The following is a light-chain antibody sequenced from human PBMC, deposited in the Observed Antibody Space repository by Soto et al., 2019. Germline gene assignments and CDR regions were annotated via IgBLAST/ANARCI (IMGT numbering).Light chain of an antibody. CDR3: QQYGSSGT. Sequence: ENVLTQDYRPLSLSPGGRATLSSRASQSVSSYLAWYQQKPGQAPRLLIYDASNRATGIPDRFSGSGSGTDFTLTISRLEPEDFAVYYCQQYGSSGTFGQGTKVDIK. CDR1: QSVSSY. CDR2: DAS. V-gene: IGKV3-20*01. J-gene: IGKJ1*01.